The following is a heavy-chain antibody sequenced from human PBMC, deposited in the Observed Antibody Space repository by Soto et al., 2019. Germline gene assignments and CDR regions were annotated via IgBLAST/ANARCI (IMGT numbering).Heavy chain of an antibody. J-gene: IGHJ5*02. CDR2: ISAYNGNT. D-gene: IGHD3-22*01. Sequence: QVQLVQSGAEVKKPGASVKVSCKASGYTFTSYGISWVRQAPGQGLEWMGWISAYNGNTNYAQKLQGRVTMTTDTSXITAYMELRSLRSDDTAVYYCARDFSSGYYGCWFDPWGQGTLVTVSS. V-gene: IGHV1-18*01. CDR3: ARDFSSGYYGCWFDP. CDR1: GYTFTSYG.